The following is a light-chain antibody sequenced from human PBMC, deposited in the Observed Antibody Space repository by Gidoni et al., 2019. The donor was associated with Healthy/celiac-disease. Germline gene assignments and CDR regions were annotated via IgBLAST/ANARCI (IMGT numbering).Light chain of an antibody. CDR3: QQYDNIPQT. CDR2: DAS. V-gene: IGKV1-33*01. Sequence: DSHMTQSPSSLSASVGYRVTITCQASQDIRNYLKWYQQKTGNAPKLLIYDASNSETGVPSRFSGSGSGTELSSPISSMQPEDIATYYCQQYDNIPQTFGQGTKLEIK. CDR1: QDIRNY. J-gene: IGKJ2*01.